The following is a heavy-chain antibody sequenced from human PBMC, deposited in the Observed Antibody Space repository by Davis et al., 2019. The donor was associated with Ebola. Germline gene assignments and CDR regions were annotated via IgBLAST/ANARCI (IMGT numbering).Heavy chain of an antibody. CDR2: VFPRDSQT. Sequence: GESLKISCLASDYPFTNYWIAWVRQMPGKGLEWMGLVFPRDSQTKYRPAFQGQVTISADKSTNTAYLQWSSLKASDTATYYRARQFGCLSGSCYWYDLWGQGTLVTVSS. CDR1: DYPFTNYW. CDR3: ARQFGCLSGSCYWYDL. V-gene: IGHV5-51*01. D-gene: IGHD2-15*01. J-gene: IGHJ5*02.